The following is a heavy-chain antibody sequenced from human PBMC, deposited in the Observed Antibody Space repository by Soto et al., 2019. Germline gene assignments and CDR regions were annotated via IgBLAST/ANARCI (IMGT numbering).Heavy chain of an antibody. CDR1: GDTFSFYS. V-gene: IGHV1-69*02. D-gene: IGHD3-10*01. CDR3: ATSYGSGYRAFDY. CDR2: INPILSMS. Sequence: QVQLVQSGAEVKRPGSSVKVSCKASGDTFSFYSINWVRQAPGLGLEWMGRINPILSMSNYAQRFQGRVTMTADKSTSTAYIDLSGLRSEDTAIYYCATSYGSGYRAFDYWGQGALVTVSS. J-gene: IGHJ4*02.